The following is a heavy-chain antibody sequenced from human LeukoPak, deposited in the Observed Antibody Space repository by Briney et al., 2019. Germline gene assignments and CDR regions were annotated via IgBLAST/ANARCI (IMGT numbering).Heavy chain of an antibody. D-gene: IGHD1-14*01. J-gene: IGHJ6*03. CDR3: ARGQTRYLMDV. CDR1: GFTFSSYS. Sequence: PGGSLRPSCAASGFTFSSYSMNWVRQAPGKGLEWVSYISSSSSTIYYADSVKGRFTISRDNAKNSLYLQINSLRDEDTAVYYCARGQTRYLMDVWGKGTSVTVSS. V-gene: IGHV3-48*02. CDR2: ISSSSSTI.